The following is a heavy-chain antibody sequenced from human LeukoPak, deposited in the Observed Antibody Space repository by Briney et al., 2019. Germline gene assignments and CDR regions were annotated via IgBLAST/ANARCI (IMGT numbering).Heavy chain of an antibody. J-gene: IGHJ6*02. CDR2: IYYSGST. CDR3: ARLSWPSSAEYYYYGMDV. V-gene: IGHV4-59*08. Sequence: SETLSLTCTVSGGSISSYYWSWIRQPPWKGLEWIGYIYYSGSTNYNPSLKSRVTISVDTSKNQFSLKLSSVTAADTAVYYCARLSWPSSAEYYYYGMDVWGQGTTVSVSS. CDR1: GGSISSYY. D-gene: IGHD6-6*01.